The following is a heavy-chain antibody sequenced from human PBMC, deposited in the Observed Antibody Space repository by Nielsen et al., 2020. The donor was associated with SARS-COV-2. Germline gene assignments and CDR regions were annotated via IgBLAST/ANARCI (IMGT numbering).Heavy chain of an antibody. D-gene: IGHD3-10*01. V-gene: IGHV4-59*08. CDR3: ARTLGSVYYYGMDV. CDR1: GGSISSYY. CDR2: IYYSGST. J-gene: IGHJ6*02. Sequence: SETLSLTCTVSGGSISSYYWSWIRQPPGKGLEWIGYIYYSGSTNYNPSLKSRVTISVDTSKNQFSLKLSPVTAADTAVYYCARTLGSVYYYGMDVWGQGTTVTVSS.